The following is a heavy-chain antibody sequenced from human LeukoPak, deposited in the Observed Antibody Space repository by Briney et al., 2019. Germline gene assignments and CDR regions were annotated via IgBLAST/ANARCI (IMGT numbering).Heavy chain of an antibody. J-gene: IGHJ3*02. V-gene: IGHV3-23*01. CDR3: AKGLGGAFHI. CDR2: ISGSDDRT. Sequence: PGGSLRLSCAASGFNLSIYDMSWARQAPGKGLEWVSVISGSDDRTDYADSVKGRFTIPRDNSQNTLYLQMDSLRAEDAAVYYCAKGLGGAFHIWGQGTMVTVSS. CDR1: GFNLSIYD. D-gene: IGHD1-26*01.